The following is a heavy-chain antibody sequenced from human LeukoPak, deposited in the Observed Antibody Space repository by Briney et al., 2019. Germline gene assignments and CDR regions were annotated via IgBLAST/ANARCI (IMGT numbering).Heavy chain of an antibody. D-gene: IGHD3-22*01. CDR1: GGSFGGYF. V-gene: IGHV4-34*01. J-gene: IGHJ4*02. CDR3: ARGPPLAYYGTGGYYFFDY. CDR2: VNHGGST. Sequence: SETLSLTCSAYGGSFGGYFWSWIRQPPGGGLEWIGEVNHGGSTNYNPSLKSRVTISVDTSRTQFSLNLRSVTAADTAVYYCARGPPLAYYGTGGYYFFDYWGQGILVTVSP.